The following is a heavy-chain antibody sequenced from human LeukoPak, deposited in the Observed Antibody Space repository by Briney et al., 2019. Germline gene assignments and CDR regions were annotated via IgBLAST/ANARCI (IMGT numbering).Heavy chain of an antibody. CDR3: ATEYSYGYGDAFDI. Sequence: GGSLRLSCAASGFTFSSYWMSWVRQAPGKGLEWVANIKQDGSEKYYVDSVKGRFTISRDNAKNSLYLQMNSLRAEDTAVYYCATEYSYGYGDAFDIWGQATMVTVSS. CDR2: IKQDGSEK. D-gene: IGHD5-18*01. V-gene: IGHV3-7*01. CDR1: GFTFSSYW. J-gene: IGHJ3*02.